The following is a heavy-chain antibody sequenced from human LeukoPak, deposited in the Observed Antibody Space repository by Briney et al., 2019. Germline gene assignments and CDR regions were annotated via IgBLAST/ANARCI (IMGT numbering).Heavy chain of an antibody. Sequence: PSETLSLTCTVSGASISSSTDYWGWIRQPPGKGLEWIANIYYSGSTYYNPSLKSRVTISVDTSKNQFSLKVNSVIAADTAIYFCARQVKEYFDWLPRGYFDSWGQGILVSVSS. CDR2: IYYSGST. V-gene: IGHV4-39*01. D-gene: IGHD3-9*01. CDR1: GASISSSTDY. CDR3: ARQVKEYFDWLPRGYFDS. J-gene: IGHJ4*02.